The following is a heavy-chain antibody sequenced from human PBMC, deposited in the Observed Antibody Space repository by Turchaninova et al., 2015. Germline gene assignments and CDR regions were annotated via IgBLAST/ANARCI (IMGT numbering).Heavy chain of an antibody. V-gene: IGHV3-23*04. CDR2: IIGSGHIT. D-gene: IGHD3-16*01. J-gene: IGHJ3*01. CDR1: GFTFSRYV. Sequence: EVQLVESGGGLVQPGGSLSLSCAASGFTFSRYVMNWVRQATGKGLEWGSVIIGSGHITYYADSVKGRFTISRDNSKNTLYLQMNSLRAEDTAVYYCAKVWENRFLPPDAFDFWGQGTMVTVSS. CDR3: AKVWENRFLPPDAFDF.